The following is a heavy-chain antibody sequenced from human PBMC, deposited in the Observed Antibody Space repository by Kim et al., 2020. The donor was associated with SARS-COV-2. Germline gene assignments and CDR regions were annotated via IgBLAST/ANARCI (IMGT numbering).Heavy chain of an antibody. D-gene: IGHD3-10*01. CDR3: AGEDYYGSGKPLDI. CDR2: IYYSGST. J-gene: IGHJ3*02. Sequence: SETLSLTCTVSGGSISSYYWSWIRQPPGKGLEWIGYIYYSGSTNYNPSLKSRVTISVDTSKNQFSLKLSSVTAADTAVYYCAGEDYYGSGKPLDIWGPGTMVTVSS. CDR1: GGSISSYY. V-gene: IGHV4-59*01.